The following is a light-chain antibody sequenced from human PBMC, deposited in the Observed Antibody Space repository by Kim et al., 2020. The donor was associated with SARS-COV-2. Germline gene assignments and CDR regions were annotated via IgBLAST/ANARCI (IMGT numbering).Light chain of an antibody. J-gene: IGKJ5*01. CDR1: RSVSSY. CDR2: DAS. Sequence: LSPGERATPACRASRSVSSYLAWYQQKPGQAPRLLIYDASTRATGIPVRFSGRGSGTDFTLTISSLEPEDFAVYYCQQRSNWPPTFGQGTRLEIK. V-gene: IGKV3-11*01. CDR3: QQRSNWPPT.